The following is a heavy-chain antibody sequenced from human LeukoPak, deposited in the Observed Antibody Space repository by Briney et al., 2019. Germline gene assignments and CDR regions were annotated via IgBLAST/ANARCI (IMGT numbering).Heavy chain of an antibody. CDR1: GFSFSIYG. D-gene: IGHD1/OR15-1a*01. CDR3: APQSGRTGAFDI. CDR2: ILYVVRKK. Sequence: PRGCLRLSCVPPGFSFSIYGARWVRPAPHEGRGWVGGILYVVRKKIYVESLKGPFTLSTDTSTSTLCLYMNSLRGEDTAMYYCAPQSGRTGAFDIWGQGTLVTVSS. J-gene: IGHJ3*02. V-gene: IGHV3-33*01.